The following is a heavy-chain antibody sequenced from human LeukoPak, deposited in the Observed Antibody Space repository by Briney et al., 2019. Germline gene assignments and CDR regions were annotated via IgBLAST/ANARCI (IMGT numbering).Heavy chain of an antibody. CDR1: GGSIRSSSYY. D-gene: IGHD2-21*02. J-gene: IGHJ5*02. CDR2: IYYSGST. CDR3: ARPAGRAYCGGDCVRHWFDP. V-gene: IGHV4-39*01. Sequence: RSSETLSLTCTVSGGSIRSSSYYWGWIRQPPGKGLEWIGSIYYSGSTYYNPSLKSRVTISVDTSKNQFSLKLSSVTAADTAVYYCARPAGRAYCGGDCVRHWFDPWGQGTLVTVSS.